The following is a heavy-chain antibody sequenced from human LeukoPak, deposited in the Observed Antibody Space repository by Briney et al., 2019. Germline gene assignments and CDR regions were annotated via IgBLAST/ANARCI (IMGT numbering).Heavy chain of an antibody. D-gene: IGHD2-2*01. CDR3: AISLLPAYGMDV. V-gene: IGHV4-31*03. Sequence: SETLSLTCTVSGGSISSGGYYWSWIRQHPGKGLEWIGYIYYSGSTYYNPSLKSRVTISVDTSKNQFSLKLSSVTAADTAVYYCAISLLPAYGMDVWGQGTTVTVSS. CDR1: GGSISSGGYY. CDR2: IYYSGST. J-gene: IGHJ6*02.